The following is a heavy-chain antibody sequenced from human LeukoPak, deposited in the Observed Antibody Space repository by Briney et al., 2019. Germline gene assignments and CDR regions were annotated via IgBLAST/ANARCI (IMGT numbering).Heavy chain of an antibody. CDR2: INPNSGGT. J-gene: IGHJ5*02. D-gene: IGHD5-18*01. CDR3: ARDHSRRIQLWEGNWFDP. Sequence: GASVKVSCKASGYTFTGYYMHWVRQAPGQGLEWMGWINPNSGGTNYAQKFQGRVTMTRDTSISTAYMELSRLRSGDTAVYYCARDHSRRIQLWEGNWFDPWGQGTLVTVSS. CDR1: GYTFTGYY. V-gene: IGHV1-2*02.